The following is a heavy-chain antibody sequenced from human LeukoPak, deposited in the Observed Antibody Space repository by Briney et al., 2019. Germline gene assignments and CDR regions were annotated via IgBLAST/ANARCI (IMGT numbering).Heavy chain of an antibody. CDR2: IIPIFGTA. V-gene: IGHV1-69*06. Sequence: SVKVSCKASGGTLSSYAISWVRQAPGQRLEWMGSIIPIFGTANYAQKFQGRVTITADKSTSTAYMELSSLRSEDTAVYYCARTNSITIFGVVTRLNGWFDPWGQGTLVTVSS. CDR3: ARTNSITIFGVVTRLNGWFDP. J-gene: IGHJ5*02. CDR1: GGTLSSYA. D-gene: IGHD3-3*01.